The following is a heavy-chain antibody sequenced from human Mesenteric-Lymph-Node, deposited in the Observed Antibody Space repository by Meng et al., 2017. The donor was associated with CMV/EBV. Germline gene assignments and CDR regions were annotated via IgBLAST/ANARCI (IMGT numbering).Heavy chain of an antibody. CDR3: AGGGSIFGSLIDWFDP. J-gene: IGHJ5*02. CDR1: GFTVKNHY. Sequence: GESLKISCAASGFTVKNHYMNWVRQAPGKGLEWVSLIYSAGRTYYADSVKGRFTISRDNTKNTLYLQMNSLRHEDTAVYYCAGGGSIFGSLIDWFDPWGQGTLVTVSS. D-gene: IGHD3-3*01. V-gene: IGHV3-66*02. CDR2: IYSAGRT.